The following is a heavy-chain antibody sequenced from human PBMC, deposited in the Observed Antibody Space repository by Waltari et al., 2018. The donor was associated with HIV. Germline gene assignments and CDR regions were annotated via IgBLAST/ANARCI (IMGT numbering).Heavy chain of an antibody. Sequence: QLQLVQSGAEGKKPGASVKVSCKAYGYTFTSYYIHWVRQAPGQGLEWMGIINPSGGTTRYAQKLQGRVTMTRDTSTRTVYMELSSLRSEDTAVYYCARDEGGGEYNDFWSGLDYYGMDVWGQGTTVTVSS. V-gene: IGHV1-46*01. J-gene: IGHJ6*02. CDR1: GYTFTSYY. CDR2: INPSGGTT. CDR3: ARDEGGGEYNDFWSGLDYYGMDV. D-gene: IGHD3-3*01.